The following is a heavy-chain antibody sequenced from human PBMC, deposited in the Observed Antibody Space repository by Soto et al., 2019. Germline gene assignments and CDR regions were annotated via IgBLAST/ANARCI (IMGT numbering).Heavy chain of an antibody. V-gene: IGHV3-21*01. CDR1: GFTFSSYS. J-gene: IGHJ6*02. Sequence: LRLSCAASGFTFSSYSMNWVRQAPGKGLEWVSSISSSSSYIYYADSVKGRFTTSRDNAKNSLYLQMNSLRAEATAVYYCARDHSSLGTDVWGQGTTVTVSS. CDR2: ISSSSSYI. CDR3: ARDHSSLGTDV. D-gene: IGHD6-13*01.